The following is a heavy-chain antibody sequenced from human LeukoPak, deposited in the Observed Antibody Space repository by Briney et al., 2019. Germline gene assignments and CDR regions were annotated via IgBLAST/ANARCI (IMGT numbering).Heavy chain of an antibody. V-gene: IGHV6-1*01. CDR2: TYYRSKWYN. J-gene: IGHJ5*02. CDR3: ARRLTQYDCFDP. D-gene: IGHD2-2*01. Sequence: SQTLSLTCAISGDIVSGNSVTWNWIRQSPSRGLEWLGRTYYRSKWYNDYAVSVRGRITVNPDTSKNQFSLHLNSVTPEDTAVYYCARRLTQYDCFDPWGQGILVTVSS. CDR1: GDIVSGNSVT.